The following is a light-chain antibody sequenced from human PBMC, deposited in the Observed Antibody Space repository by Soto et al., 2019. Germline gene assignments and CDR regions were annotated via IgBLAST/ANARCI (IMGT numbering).Light chain of an antibody. CDR2: AAS. CDR3: QQSYSTPRP. CDR1: QSISSW. V-gene: IGKV1-39*01. Sequence: QMNQSASRLFAYEGDRVTITCRASQSISSWLVWYQQKPGKAPKLLIYAASSLQSGVPSRFSGSGSGTDFTLTIISLQPEDFATYYCQQSYSTPRPFGQGTKVDIK. J-gene: IGKJ1*01.